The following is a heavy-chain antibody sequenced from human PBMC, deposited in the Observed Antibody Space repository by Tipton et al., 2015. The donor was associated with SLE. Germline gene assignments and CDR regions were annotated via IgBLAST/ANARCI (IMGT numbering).Heavy chain of an antibody. V-gene: IGHV4-31*08. Sequence: TLSLTCTVSGGSISSGGYYWSWLRQHPGKGLEWIGYIYYSESTYYNPSLKSRVTISVDTPKNHFSLNLTSVTAADTAVYYCARRDCSVDSCVESWGQGKLVTVSS. D-gene: IGHD2-21*01. CDR1: GGSISSGGYY. CDR2: IYYSEST. J-gene: IGHJ4*02. CDR3: ARRDCSVDSCVES.